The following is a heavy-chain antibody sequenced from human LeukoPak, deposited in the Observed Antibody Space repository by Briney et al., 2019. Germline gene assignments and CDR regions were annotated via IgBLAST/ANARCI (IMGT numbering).Heavy chain of an antibody. CDR1: GGTFSSYA. D-gene: IGHD6-13*01. J-gene: IGHJ6*02. CDR3: ARPKAAADYYYYYGMDV. CDR2: IIPILGIA. Sequence: SVKVSCKASGGTFSSYAISWVRQAPGQRLEWMGRIIPILGIANYAQKFQGRVTITADKSTSTAYMELSSLRSEDTAVYYCARPKAAADYYYYYGMDVWGQGTTVTVSS. V-gene: IGHV1-69*04.